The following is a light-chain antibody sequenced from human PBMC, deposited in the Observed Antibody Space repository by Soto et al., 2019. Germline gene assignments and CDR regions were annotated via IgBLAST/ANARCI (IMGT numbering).Light chain of an antibody. Sequence: EIVLTQSPGTLSLSPGERATLSCRASQSVSSSYLACYQQKPGQAPRLLIHGASTRATGIPARFSGSASGTEFTLTISSLQSEDFAVYYCQQYNDWPRTFGQGTKV. J-gene: IGKJ1*01. CDR3: QQYNDWPRT. CDR1: QSVSSSY. V-gene: IGKV3-15*01. CDR2: GAS.